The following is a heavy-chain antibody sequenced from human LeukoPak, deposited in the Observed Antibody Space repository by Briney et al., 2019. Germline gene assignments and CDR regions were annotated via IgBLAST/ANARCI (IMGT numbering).Heavy chain of an antibody. D-gene: IGHD6-13*01. J-gene: IGHJ6*03. V-gene: IGHV3-74*01. CDR3: ARVGGSSWGYFYYHMDV. CDR1: GFTFKSYL. Sequence: GGSLRLSCAASGFTFKSYLIHWVRQAPGKGLVWVSRINSDGGSPTYADSVKGRFTISRDNAKNTLYLQMNSLRADDTSLYYCARVGGSSWGYFYYHMDVWGEGTAGTVSS. CDR2: INSDGGSP.